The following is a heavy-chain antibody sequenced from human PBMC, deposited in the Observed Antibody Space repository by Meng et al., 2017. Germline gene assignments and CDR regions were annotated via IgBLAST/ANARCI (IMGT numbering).Heavy chain of an antibody. CDR1: GYTFTSYY. CDR2: MNPNSGNT. CDR3: ARGGSGGKENWFDP. V-gene: IGHV1-8*03. J-gene: IGHJ5*02. Sequence: ASVKVSCKASGYTFTSYYINWVRQATGQGLEWMGWMNPNSGNTGYAQKFQGRVTITRNTSISTAYMGLSSLRSEDTAVYYCARGGSGGKENWFDPWGQGTLVTVSS. D-gene: IGHD2-15*01.